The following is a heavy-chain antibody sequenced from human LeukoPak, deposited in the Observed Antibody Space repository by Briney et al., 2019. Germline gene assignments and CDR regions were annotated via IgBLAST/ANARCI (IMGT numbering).Heavy chain of an antibody. CDR1: GYTFTSYY. V-gene: IGHV1-2*02. CDR3: ARVDATSLAVHY. D-gene: IGHD6-19*01. CDR2: INPNSGGT. Sequence: GASVKVSCKTPGYTFTSYYLNWVRQAPGQGLEWMGRINPNSGGTDSGQKFQGRVTMTRDTSISTAYMELSSLTFDDTAVYYCARVDATSLAVHYWGQGTLVTVSS. J-gene: IGHJ4*02.